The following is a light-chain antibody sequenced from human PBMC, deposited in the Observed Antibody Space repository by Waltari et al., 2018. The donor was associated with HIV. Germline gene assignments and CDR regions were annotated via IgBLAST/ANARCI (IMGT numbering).Light chain of an antibody. CDR1: VLPKQY. J-gene: IGLJ3*02. Sequence: SYALPQPPSVSVSPGPTARLPCSGDVLPKQYAYWYQQMPGQAPVLVIYKDSERPSGIPERFSASSSGTTVTLTIGGVQAEDEADYYCQSAESTGIGVFGGGTKLTVL. V-gene: IGLV3-25*03. CDR3: QSAESTGIGV. CDR2: KDS.